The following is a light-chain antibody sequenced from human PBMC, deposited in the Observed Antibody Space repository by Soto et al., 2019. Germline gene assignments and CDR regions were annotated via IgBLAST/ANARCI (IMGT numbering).Light chain of an antibody. CDR2: RNN. V-gene: IGLV1-44*01. Sequence: QLVLTQPPSASGTPGQRVTISCSASSSNIGSNTVNWYQQLPGTAPKLLIYRNNQRPSGVPDRFSGSKSGTSASLAISGLQSDDEAEYFCATCDDSVNGEVFGGGTKLTVL. CDR3: ATCDDSVNGEV. J-gene: IGLJ2*01. CDR1: SSNIGSNT.